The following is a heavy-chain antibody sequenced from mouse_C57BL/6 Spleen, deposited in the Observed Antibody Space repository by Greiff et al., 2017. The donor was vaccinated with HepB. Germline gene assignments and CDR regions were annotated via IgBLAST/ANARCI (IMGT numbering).Heavy chain of an antibody. D-gene: IGHD3-1*01. Sequence: VQLQQSGAELVMPGASVKLSCKASGYTFTSYWMHWVKQRPGQGLEWIGEIDPSDSYTNYNQKFKGKSTLTVDKSSSTAYMQLSSLTSEDSAVYYCARSGVSYYFDYWGQGTTLTVSS. J-gene: IGHJ2*01. CDR3: ARSGVSYYFDY. CDR2: IDPSDSYT. CDR1: GYTFTSYW. V-gene: IGHV1-69*01.